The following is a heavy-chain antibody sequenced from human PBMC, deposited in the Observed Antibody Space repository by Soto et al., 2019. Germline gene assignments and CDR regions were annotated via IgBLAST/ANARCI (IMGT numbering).Heavy chain of an antibody. Sequence: QITLKESGPTLVKPTQTLTLTCTFSGFSLSTSGVGVGWIRQPPGTALEWLALIYWDDDKRYSPSLKSRLTITKDTSKDQVVLTMTNMDTVDTATYYCARRGYCSGGSCYSGFVFDYWGQGTLVTVSS. CDR2: IYWDDDK. V-gene: IGHV2-5*02. J-gene: IGHJ4*02. D-gene: IGHD2-15*01. CDR1: GFSLSTSGVG. CDR3: ARRGYCSGGSCYSGFVFDY.